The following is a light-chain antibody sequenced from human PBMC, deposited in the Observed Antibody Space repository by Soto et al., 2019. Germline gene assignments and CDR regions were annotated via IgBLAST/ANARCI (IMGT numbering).Light chain of an antibody. V-gene: IGKV3D-20*02. Sequence: EIVLTQSPGTLSLSPGERAILSCRASQSVSSSYLAWYQQKPGQAPRLLIYDASNRATGIPARFGGSGSGTGFTLTINSLEPEDFAVYYCQQRSNWPGTFGPGTKVDIK. CDR3: QQRSNWPGT. CDR1: QSVSSSY. CDR2: DAS. J-gene: IGKJ3*01.